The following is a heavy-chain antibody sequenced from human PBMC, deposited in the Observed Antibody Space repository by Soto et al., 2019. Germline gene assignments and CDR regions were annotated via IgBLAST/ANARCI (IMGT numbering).Heavy chain of an antibody. CDR1: GFTFSSYA. CDR2: ISGSGGST. J-gene: IGHJ3*02. V-gene: IGHV3-23*01. D-gene: IGHD1-1*01. Sequence: PGVSLRLSCAASGFTFSSYAMSWVRQAPGKGLGWVSAISGSGGSTYYADSVKGRFTISRDNSKNTLYLQMNSLRAEDTAVYYCAKDEATTGAFDIWGQGTMVTVSS. CDR3: AKDEATTGAFDI.